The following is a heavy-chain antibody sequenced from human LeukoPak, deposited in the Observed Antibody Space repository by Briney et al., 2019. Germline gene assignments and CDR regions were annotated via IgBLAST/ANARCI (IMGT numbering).Heavy chain of an antibody. D-gene: IGHD2-2*03. CDR3: ARASWISTADAVW. J-gene: IGHJ4*02. Sequence: GGSLRLSCAASGFTFSSYAMSWVRQAPGKGLEWVSAISGSGGSAYYADSVKGRFIISRDDSRNTVQLNNLRVEDTAIYYCARASWISTADAVWWGQGTQVTVSS. CDR2: ISGSGGSA. CDR1: GFTFSSYA. V-gene: IGHV3-23*01.